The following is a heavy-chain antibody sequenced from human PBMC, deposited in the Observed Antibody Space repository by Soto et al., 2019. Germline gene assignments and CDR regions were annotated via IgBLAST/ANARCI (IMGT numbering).Heavy chain of an antibody. CDR1: NGSMSSAGYD. D-gene: IGHD3-3*01. Sequence: TLSLTCTVANGSMSSAGYDWSWIRQHPGKGLEWIGYIYYSESTYYNPSLKSRVTMSVDTSKNQFSLKLSYVTAADTAVYYCERTLLFLQWSYYFDYWGRGTLVTVSS. V-gene: IGHV4-31*03. CDR2: IYYSEST. J-gene: IGHJ4*02. CDR3: ERTLLFLQWSYYFDY.